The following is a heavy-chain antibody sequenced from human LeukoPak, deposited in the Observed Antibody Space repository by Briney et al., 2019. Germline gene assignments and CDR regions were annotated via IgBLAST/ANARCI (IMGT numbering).Heavy chain of an antibody. CDR3: AKGLLAARPFTFDY. J-gene: IGHJ4*02. D-gene: IGHD6-6*01. V-gene: IGHV3-30*02. Sequence: PGGSLRLSCAASGFTFSSYGMHWVRQAPGKGLEWVAFIRYDGSNKYYADSVKGRFTISRDNSKNTLYLQMNSLRAEDTAVHYCAKGLLAARPFTFDYWGQGTLVTVSS. CDR2: IRYDGSNK. CDR1: GFTFSSYG.